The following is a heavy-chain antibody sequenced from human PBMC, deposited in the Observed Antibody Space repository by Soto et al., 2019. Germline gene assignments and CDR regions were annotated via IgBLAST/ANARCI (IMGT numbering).Heavy chain of an antibody. CDR1: GVTFSTYW. CDR3: ARDMYYIWGTYRRHDAFDI. CDR2: IKQDGSEK. D-gene: IGHD3-16*02. J-gene: IGHJ3*02. V-gene: IGHV3-7*01. Sequence: GGSLRLSCAASGVTFSTYWMSWVRQAPGKGLEWVASIKQDGSEKYYVGSVKGRFTISRDNAKNSLFLHMNSLRAEDTAVYYFARDMYYIWGTYRRHDAFDIWGQGTMVTVSS.